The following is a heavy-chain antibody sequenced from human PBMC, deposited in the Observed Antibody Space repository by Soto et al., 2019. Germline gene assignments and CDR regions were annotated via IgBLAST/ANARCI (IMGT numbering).Heavy chain of an antibody. J-gene: IGHJ4*02. V-gene: IGHV4-61*01. D-gene: IGHD1-26*01. CDR1: GGSVSSGSYY. CDR2: IYYSGST. Sequence: SETLSLTCTVSGGSVSSGSYYWSWIRQPPGKGLEWIGYIYYSGSTNYNPSLKSRVTISVDTSKNQFSLKLSSVTAADTAVYYCARVVGATMTPGYWGQGTLVTVSS. CDR3: ARVVGATMTPGY.